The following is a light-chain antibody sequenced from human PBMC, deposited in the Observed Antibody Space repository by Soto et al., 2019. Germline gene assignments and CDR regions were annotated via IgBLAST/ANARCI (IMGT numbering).Light chain of an antibody. CDR3: SSSTTTSHYV. CDR2: EGS. Sequence: QSVLAQPASVSGSPGQSITISCIGTISAVGSYDLVSWYQQHPGKAPRLMIYEGSKRPSGVSNRFFGSKSGNTASLAISGLQAEAEDDYYCSSSTTTSHYVFGPATKVTV. V-gene: IGLV2-14*02. J-gene: IGLJ1*01. CDR1: ISAVGSYDL.